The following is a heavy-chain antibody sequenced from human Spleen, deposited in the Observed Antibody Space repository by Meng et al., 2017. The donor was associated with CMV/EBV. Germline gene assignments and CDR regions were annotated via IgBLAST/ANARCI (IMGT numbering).Heavy chain of an antibody. CDR3: ARQNCGGDCYFRYYYYGMDV. D-gene: IGHD2-21*01. Sequence: DSVKVYCKASGYVFTRFGITWGRQAPGQGPEWMGWISPYNGNRNFAQRFQGRVTMTTDTSTSTAYMELSSLRSEDTAVYYCARQNCGGDCYFRYYYYGMDVWGQGTTVTVSS. CDR1: GYVFTRFG. V-gene: IGHV1-18*01. CDR2: ISPYNGNR. J-gene: IGHJ6*01.